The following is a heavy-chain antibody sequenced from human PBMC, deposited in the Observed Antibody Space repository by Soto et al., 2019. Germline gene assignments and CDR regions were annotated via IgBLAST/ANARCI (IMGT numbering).Heavy chain of an antibody. CDR3: ARIDPALFEGGEGFDP. CDR1: GGTFSNFA. V-gene: IGHV1-69*01. D-gene: IGHD3-16*01. Sequence: QVQLVQSGAEVKKPGSSVKVSCQASGGTFSNFAITWVRPAPGQGLEWVGWIIPTFGTVDYAQRYQGRVTITADESTGTGYLELSSLRSDATGIYYCARIDPALFEGGEGFDPWGQGTLFTVSS. J-gene: IGHJ5*02. CDR2: IIPTFGTV.